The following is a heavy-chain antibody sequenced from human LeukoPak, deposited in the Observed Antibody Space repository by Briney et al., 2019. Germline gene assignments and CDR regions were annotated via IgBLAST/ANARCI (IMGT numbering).Heavy chain of an antibody. Sequence: ASVKVSCKASGYSFSSYDITWVRQAPGQGLEWMGWISTYNGNTHYAHNLQGRVSMTTDTSTSTAYMELWSLRFDDTAVYYCARDLAAFDYWGQGTLVTVSS. V-gene: IGHV1-18*01. J-gene: IGHJ4*02. CDR2: ISTYNGNT. D-gene: IGHD6-25*01. CDR1: GYSFSSYD. CDR3: ARDLAAFDY.